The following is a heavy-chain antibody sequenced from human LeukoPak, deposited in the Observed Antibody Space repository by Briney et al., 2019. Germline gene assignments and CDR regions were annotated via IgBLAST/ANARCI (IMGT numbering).Heavy chain of an antibody. J-gene: IGHJ4*02. D-gene: IGHD5-12*01. CDR3: ARGRSTGYPYYFEY. V-gene: IGHV1-8*03. CDR2: MNPNSGST. CDR1: GYTFTSYD. Sequence: ASVKVSCKASGYTFTSYDINWVRQAAGQGLEWMGWMNPNSGSTGYAQKFQGRVTITRNTSISTAYMELSGLRSEDTAVYYCARGRSTGYPYYFEYWGQGTLVTVSS.